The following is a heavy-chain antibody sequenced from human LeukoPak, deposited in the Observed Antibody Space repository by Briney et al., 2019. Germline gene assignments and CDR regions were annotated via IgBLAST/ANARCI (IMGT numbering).Heavy chain of an antibody. J-gene: IGHJ1*01. CDR2: ISSSSSYI. Sequence: GGSLRLSCAASGFTFSSYSMNWVRQAPGKGLEWVSSISSSSSYIYYAYSVKGRFTISRDNAKNSLYLQMNSLRAEDTAVYYCARDPEYSSWSGFETNFQHWGQGTLVTVSS. V-gene: IGHV3-21*01. CDR1: GFTFSSYS. CDR3: ARDPEYSSWSGFETNFQH. D-gene: IGHD6-6*01.